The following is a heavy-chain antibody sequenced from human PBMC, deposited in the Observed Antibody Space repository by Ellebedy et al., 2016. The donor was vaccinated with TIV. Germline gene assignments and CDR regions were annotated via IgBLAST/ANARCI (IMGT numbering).Heavy chain of an antibody. CDR1: GYSFSSYW. CDR2: IYPDGFDI. D-gene: IGHD4-17*01. V-gene: IGHV5-51*01. Sequence: PGGSLRLSCKGSGYSFSSYWIVWVRQMPGKGLEWMGIIYPDGFDIRYSPSFQGQVTISADKSISTAYVQWSSLKASDTAVYYCAKSRNPYGQTEQYDSWGQGTLVTVSS. J-gene: IGHJ4*02. CDR3: AKSRNPYGQTEQYDS.